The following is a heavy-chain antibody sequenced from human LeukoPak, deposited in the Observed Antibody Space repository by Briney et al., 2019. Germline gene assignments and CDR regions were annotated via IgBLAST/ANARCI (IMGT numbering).Heavy chain of an antibody. CDR1: GFTFTNSA. D-gene: IGHD1-26*01. Sequence: TSVRVSCKASGFTFTNSAMQWVRQARGQPLEWIGWIVVGSGNTNHAQKFQERDTITRDMSTSTAYMELSSLRSEDTAVYYCAAVNSGSNFDGFDIWGQGTMVTVSS. J-gene: IGHJ3*02. CDR2: IVVGSGNT. V-gene: IGHV1-58*02. CDR3: AAVNSGSNFDGFDI.